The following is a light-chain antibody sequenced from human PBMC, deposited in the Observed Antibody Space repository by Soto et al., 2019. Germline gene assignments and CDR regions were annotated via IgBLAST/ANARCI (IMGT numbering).Light chain of an antibody. J-gene: IGKJ1*01. CDR1: QNIGTY. Sequence: IVLTRSPGSLSLSPGGIGTLSCRASQNIGTYLAWYHHKPGQAPSVLIFGASTRANGVPDRFSGSGSGTDFTLTISRLDPAHFAVYYCQQYGTSPRWTFGQGTKVDIK. CDR2: GAS. CDR3: QQYGTSPRWT. V-gene: IGKV3-20*01.